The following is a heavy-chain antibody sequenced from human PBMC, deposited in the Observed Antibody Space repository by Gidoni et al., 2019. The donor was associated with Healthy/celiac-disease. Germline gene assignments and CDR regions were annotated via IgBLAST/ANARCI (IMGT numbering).Heavy chain of an antibody. V-gene: IGHV4-34*01. CDR1: GGSFSGYY. J-gene: IGHJ4*02. Sequence: VQLQQWGAGLLKPSETLSLTCAVHGGSFSGYYWSWYRQPPGKGLEWIGEINPSGSPNYSPSIKSRVTISVDTSKNQFSLKLSSVTAADTAVYYCARGRGWSSSWYFPPYFDYWGQGTLVTVSS. CDR3: ARGRGWSSSWYFPPYFDY. D-gene: IGHD6-13*01. CDR2: INPSGSP.